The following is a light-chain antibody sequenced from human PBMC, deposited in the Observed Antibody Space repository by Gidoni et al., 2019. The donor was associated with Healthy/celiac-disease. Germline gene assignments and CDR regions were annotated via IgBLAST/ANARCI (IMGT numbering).Light chain of an antibody. CDR2: LGS. CDR1: PSLLHSNGYNY. J-gene: IGKJ1*01. Sequence: DIVMTQSPLSLPVTPGEPASISCRSSPSLLHSNGYNYLDWYLQKPGQSPQLLIYLGSNRASGVPDRFSGSGSGTDFTLKISRVEAEDVGVYYCMQALQTPWTFGQGTKVEIK. V-gene: IGKV2-28*01. CDR3: MQALQTPWT.